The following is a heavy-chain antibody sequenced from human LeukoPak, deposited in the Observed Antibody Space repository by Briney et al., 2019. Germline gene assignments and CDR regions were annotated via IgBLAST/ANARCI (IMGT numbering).Heavy chain of an antibody. CDR2: ISGSSSYI. Sequence: PGGSLRLSCAASGFTFSSYSMNWVRQAPGKGLEWVSSISGSSSYIYYADSVKGRFTISRDNAKNSLYLQMNSLRAEDTAVYYCASGGIICSGGSCYSYYFDYWGQGTLVTVSS. V-gene: IGHV3-21*01. CDR3: ASGGIICSGGSCYSYYFDY. J-gene: IGHJ4*02. CDR1: GFTFSSYS. D-gene: IGHD2-15*01.